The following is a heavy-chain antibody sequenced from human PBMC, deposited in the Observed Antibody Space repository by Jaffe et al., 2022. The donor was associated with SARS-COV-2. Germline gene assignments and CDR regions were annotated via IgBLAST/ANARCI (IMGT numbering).Heavy chain of an antibody. Sequence: QVTLKESGPVLVKPTETLTLTCTVSGFSLSNARMGVSWIRQPPGKALEWLAHIFSNDEKSYSTSLKSRLTISKDTSKSQVVLTMTNMDPVDTATYYCARISGSPYSSGYQDYYYYYMDVWGKGTTVTVSS. V-gene: IGHV2-26*01. D-gene: IGHD3-22*01. J-gene: IGHJ6*03. CDR1: GFSLSNARMG. CDR2: IFSNDEK. CDR3: ARISGSPYSSGYQDYYYYYMDV.